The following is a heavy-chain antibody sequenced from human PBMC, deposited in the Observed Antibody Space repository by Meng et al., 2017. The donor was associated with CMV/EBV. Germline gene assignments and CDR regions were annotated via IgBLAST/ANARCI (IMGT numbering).Heavy chain of an antibody. V-gene: IGHV3-9*01. D-gene: IGHD3-22*01. J-gene: IGHJ3*02. CDR1: GFTFDDYA. Sequence: SLKISCAASGFTFDDYAMHWVRQAPGKGLEWVSGISWNSSSIGYADSVKGRFTISRDNAKNSLYLQMNSLRAEDTALYYCAKVTYDSSSEGAFDIWGQGTMVTVSS. CDR3: AKVTYDSSSEGAFDI. CDR2: ISWNSSSI.